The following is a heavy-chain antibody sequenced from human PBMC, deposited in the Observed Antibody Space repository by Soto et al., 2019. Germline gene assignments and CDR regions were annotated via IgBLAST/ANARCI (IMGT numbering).Heavy chain of an antibody. J-gene: IGHJ2*01. V-gene: IGHV3-30-3*01. CDR3: ARDSTSRYFDL. CDR2: ISYDGSNK. CDR1: GFTFSSYA. Sequence: QVQLVESGGGVVQPGRSLRLSCAASGFTFSSYAMHWVRQAPGKGLEWVAVISYDGSNKYYADSVKGRFTISRDNSKNTLYLQMNSLRAEDTAVYYCARDSTSRYFDLCGRGTLVTVSS.